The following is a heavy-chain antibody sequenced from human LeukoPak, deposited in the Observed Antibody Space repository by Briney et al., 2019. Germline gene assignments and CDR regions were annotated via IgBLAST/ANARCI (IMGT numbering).Heavy chain of an antibody. J-gene: IGHJ4*02. V-gene: IGHV3-30-3*01. D-gene: IGHD3-22*01. CDR2: ISYDGINK. CDR1: GFTFSTYA. Sequence: GGSLRLSCAASGFTFSTYAMPWVRQAPGKGLEWVAVISYDGINKYYADSVKGRFTISRDNSMYTLYLQMNNVRAEDTAVYYCARGGLRVGDTSGYYYEDWGQGTLVTVSS. CDR3: ARGGLRVGDTSGYYYED.